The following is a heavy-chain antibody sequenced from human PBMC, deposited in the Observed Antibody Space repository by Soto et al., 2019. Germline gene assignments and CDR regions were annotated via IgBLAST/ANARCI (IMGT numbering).Heavy chain of an antibody. Sequence: SETLSLTCAVSGGSISSGGYSWSWIRQPPGKGLEWIGYIYHSVSTYYNPSLKSRITINPDTSNNQLSLQLNSVTPDDTAVYYCARLIGNSWLDSWGQGTLVTVSS. CDR2: IYHSVST. CDR3: ARLIGNSWLDS. CDR1: GGSISSGGYS. D-gene: IGHD2-8*01. V-gene: IGHV4-30-2*05. J-gene: IGHJ5*01.